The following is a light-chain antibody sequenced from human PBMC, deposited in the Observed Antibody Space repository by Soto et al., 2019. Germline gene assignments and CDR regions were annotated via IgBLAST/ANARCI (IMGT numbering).Light chain of an antibody. Sequence: QSALTQPASVSGSPGQSITISCTGTSSDVGSYNLVSWYQQHPGKAPKVMIYEVSKRPSGVPNRFSGSKSGNTASLTISGLQAEEEADYYCCSYAGSSTYVFGTGTKLTVL. CDR1: SSDVGSYNL. CDR3: CSYAGSSTYV. V-gene: IGLV2-23*02. J-gene: IGLJ1*01. CDR2: EVS.